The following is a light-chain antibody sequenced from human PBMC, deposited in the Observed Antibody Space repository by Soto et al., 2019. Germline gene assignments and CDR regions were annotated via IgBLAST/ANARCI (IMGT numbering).Light chain of an antibody. J-gene: IGLJ3*02. CDR3: VMLLTSGLGV. CDR1: SGSVSTTYY. Sequence: QTVVTQEPALSVSPGGTVTLTCGLTSGSVSTTYYTSWYQQTPGQAPRTLINNTNTRLSGVPDRFSGSILGNKAALTITGAQADYGSGYYCVMLLTSGLGVFGGGTKLTVL. V-gene: IGLV8-61*01. CDR2: NTN.